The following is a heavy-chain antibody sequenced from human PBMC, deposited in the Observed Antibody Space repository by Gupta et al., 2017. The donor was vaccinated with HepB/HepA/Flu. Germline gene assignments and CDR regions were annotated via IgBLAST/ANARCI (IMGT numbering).Heavy chain of an antibody. CDR3: AKDQRGPAAGTWYFDL. CDR1: GFTFSSSA. V-gene: IGHV3-23*01. Sequence: EVQLLESGGGLVQPGGSLRLSCAASGFTFSSSAMGLVRQAPGKGLEWVSAITGSGDNTYYADSVKGRFTISRDNSKNTLYLQMNSLRVDDTALYYCAKDQRGPAAGTWYFDLWGRGTLVTVSS. D-gene: IGHD6-13*01. J-gene: IGHJ2*01. CDR2: ITGSGDNT.